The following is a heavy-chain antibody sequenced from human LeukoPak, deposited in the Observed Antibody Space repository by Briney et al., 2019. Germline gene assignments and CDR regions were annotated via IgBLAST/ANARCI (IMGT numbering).Heavy chain of an antibody. CDR1: GFTFCSYS. Sequence: GGSLRLSCAASGFTFCSYSMNWVRQAPGKGLEWVSSISGDSTYIYNAGSVKGRFTISRDNAQASLYLQMISLRADDTAVYYCARVSGRLERQSDLDYWGQGTLVTVSS. V-gene: IGHV3-21*01. D-gene: IGHD1-1*01. J-gene: IGHJ4*02. CDR2: ISGDSTYI. CDR3: ARVSGRLERQSDLDY.